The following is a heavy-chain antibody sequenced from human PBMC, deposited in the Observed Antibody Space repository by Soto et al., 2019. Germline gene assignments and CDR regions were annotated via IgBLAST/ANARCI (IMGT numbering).Heavy chain of an antibody. CDR3: TRLNEVGSCSGGRCY. CDR1: GFTFSGST. CDR2: IRSKTNGYGT. J-gene: IGHJ4*02. Sequence: EVQLVESGGGLVQPGGSLKLSCAAAGFTFSGSTIHWVRQASGKGLEWVGRIRSKTNGYGTAYGASVKGRFTISRDDSKNMAYLQMNSLKTEDTAVYYCTRLNEVGSCSGGRCYWGQGTLVTVSS. V-gene: IGHV3-73*02. D-gene: IGHD2-15*01.